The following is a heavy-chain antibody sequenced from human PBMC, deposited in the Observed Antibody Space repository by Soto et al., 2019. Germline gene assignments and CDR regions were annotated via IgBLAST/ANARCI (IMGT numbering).Heavy chain of an antibody. CDR2: ISYDGSNK. CDR3: ASLTGTTC. Sequence: GGSLRLSCAASGFTFSSYAMHWVRQAPGKGLEWVAVISYDGSNKYYADSVKGRFTISRDNSKNTLYLQMNSVRAEDTAVYYCASLTGTTCWGQGTLVTVSS. D-gene: IGHD1-7*01. J-gene: IGHJ4*02. CDR1: GFTFSSYA. V-gene: IGHV3-30-3*01.